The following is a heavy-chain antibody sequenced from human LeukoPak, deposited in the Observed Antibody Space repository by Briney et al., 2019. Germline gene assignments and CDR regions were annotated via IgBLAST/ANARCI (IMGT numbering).Heavy chain of an antibody. Sequence: GGSLRLSCAASGFTFSSYAMSWVRQAPGKGLVWVSRINSDGSSTSYADSVKGRFTISRDNAKNTLYLQMNSLRAEDTAVYYCARGAYYYDSSGYYYADAFDIWGQGTMVTVSS. V-gene: IGHV3-74*01. CDR1: GFTFSSYA. D-gene: IGHD3-22*01. CDR3: ARGAYYYDSSGYYYADAFDI. J-gene: IGHJ3*02. CDR2: INSDGSST.